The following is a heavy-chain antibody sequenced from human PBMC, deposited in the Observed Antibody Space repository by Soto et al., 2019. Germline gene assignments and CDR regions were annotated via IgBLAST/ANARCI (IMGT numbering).Heavy chain of an antibody. D-gene: IGHD3-10*01. V-gene: IGHV1-8*01. CDR2: MNPNSGNT. CDR3: ARVYGSGSYSPNYFDY. J-gene: IGHJ4*02. Sequence: ASVKVSCKASGYTFTSYDINCVRQATGQGLEWMGWMNPNSGNTGYAQKFQGRVTMTRNTSISTAYMELSSLRSEDTAVYYCARVYGSGSYSPNYFDYWGQGTLVTVSS. CDR1: GYTFTSYD.